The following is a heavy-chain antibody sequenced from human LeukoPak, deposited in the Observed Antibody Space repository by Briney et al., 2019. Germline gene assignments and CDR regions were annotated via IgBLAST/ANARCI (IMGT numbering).Heavy chain of an antibody. CDR1: GFTFSSYA. J-gene: IGHJ4*02. CDR3: ARGFYGGRFDY. D-gene: IGHD4-23*01. CDR2: ISTSGGST. V-gene: IGHV3-23*01. Sequence: PGGSLRLSCAASGFTFSSYAMSWVRQAPGKGLEWASSISTSGGSTYYADSVKGRFTISRDNSRNTLYLQMNSLRADDTAVYFCARGFYGGRFDYWGQGTLATVSS.